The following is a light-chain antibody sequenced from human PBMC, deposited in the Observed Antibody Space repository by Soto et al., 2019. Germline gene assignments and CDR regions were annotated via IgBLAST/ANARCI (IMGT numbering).Light chain of an antibody. J-gene: IGLJ1*01. CDR2: RNN. CDR3: AAWDDSLSGL. V-gene: IGLV1-47*01. Sequence: QSVLTQPPPASGAPRQRVTISCSGSSSNIGSNYVYWYQQLPGTAPKLLIYRNNQRPSGVPDRFSGSKSGTSASLAISGLRSEDEADYYCAAWDDSLSGLFGTGTKVTVL. CDR1: SSNIGSNY.